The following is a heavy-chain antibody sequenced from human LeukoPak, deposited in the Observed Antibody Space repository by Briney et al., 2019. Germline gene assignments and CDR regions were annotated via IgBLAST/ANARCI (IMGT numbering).Heavy chain of an antibody. CDR1: GFTFSSYA. J-gene: IGHJ4*02. V-gene: IGHV3-64*01. D-gene: IGHD2-2*01. CDR2: ISSNGGST. CDR3: ARDYCSSTSCYFDY. Sequence: GGSLRLSCAASGFTFSSYAMHWVRQAPGKGLEYVSAISSNGGSTYYANSVKGRFTISRDNSKNTLYLQMGSLRAEDMAVYYCARDYCSSTSCYFDYGGQGTLVTVSS.